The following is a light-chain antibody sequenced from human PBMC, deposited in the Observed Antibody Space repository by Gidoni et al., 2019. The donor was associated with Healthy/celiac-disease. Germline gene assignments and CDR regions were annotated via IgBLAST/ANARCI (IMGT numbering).Light chain of an antibody. CDR1: QGISKY. V-gene: IGKV1-27*01. CDR3: QKYNSAPRT. Sequence: DIQMTPSPSSLSASVRDRVTFTCRASQGISKYLAWYQQKPGKVPKLLIYDASTLQSGVPSRCSGSGSGTDFTLTISSLQPEDVATYYCQKYNSAPRTFXQXTKVEIK. J-gene: IGKJ1*01. CDR2: DAS.